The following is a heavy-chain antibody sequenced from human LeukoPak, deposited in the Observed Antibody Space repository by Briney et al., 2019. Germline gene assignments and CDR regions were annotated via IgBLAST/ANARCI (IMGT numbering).Heavy chain of an antibody. V-gene: IGHV1-18*01. Sequence: ASVKVSCKASGYTFTSYGISWVRQAPGQGLEWMGWISAYNGNTNYAQKLQGRVTMTTDTSTSTAYMELRSLRSDDTAVYYCARTDRYSYLYGMDVWGQGTTVTVSS. CDR1: GYTFTSYG. D-gene: IGHD5-18*01. CDR3: ARTDRYSYLYGMDV. CDR2: ISAYNGNT. J-gene: IGHJ6*02.